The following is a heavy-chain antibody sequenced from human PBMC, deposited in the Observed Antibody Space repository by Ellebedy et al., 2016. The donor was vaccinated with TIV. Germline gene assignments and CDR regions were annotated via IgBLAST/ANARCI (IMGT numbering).Heavy chain of an antibody. V-gene: IGHV3-7*01. D-gene: IGHD4-17*01. CDR2: INQDGSEK. J-gene: IGHJ3*02. CDR3: ATDGSYGDYLSPTHAFVI. CDR1: GFTFSSYW. Sequence: GGSLRLSCAASGFTFSSYWMTWVRQAPGKGLEWVANINQDGSEKFYVDSVNGRFTVSRDNAKNSLYLHLNSLRAEDPAMYYCATDGSYGDYLSPTHAFVIWGQGTMVTVSS.